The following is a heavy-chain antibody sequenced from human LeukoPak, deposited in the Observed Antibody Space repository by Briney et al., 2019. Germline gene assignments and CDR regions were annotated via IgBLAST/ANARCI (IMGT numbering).Heavy chain of an antibody. Sequence: GGSLRLSCAASGFTFSSYAMHWVRQAPGKGLEYVSAISSNGGSTYYANSVKGRLTISRGNSKNTLYLQMGSLRAEDMAVYYCARLHSSGWYYFDYWGQGTLVTVSS. CDR1: GFTFSSYA. D-gene: IGHD6-19*01. V-gene: IGHV3-64*01. CDR3: ARLHSSGWYYFDY. J-gene: IGHJ4*02. CDR2: ISSNGGST.